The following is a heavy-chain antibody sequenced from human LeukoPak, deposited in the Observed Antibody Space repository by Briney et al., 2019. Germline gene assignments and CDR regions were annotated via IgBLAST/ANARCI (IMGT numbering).Heavy chain of an antibody. CDR1: GFTFSAYQ. V-gene: IGHV3-48*02. CDR3: ARRDPFDY. Sequence: GGSLRLSCAASGFTFSAYQMNWVRQAPGKGLEWISFISSDSGTIYYADSVKGRFTISRNNAANSLYLQMNSLRDEDTAVYYCARRDPFDYWGEGDMVTVS. J-gene: IGHJ4*02. CDR2: ISSDSGTI.